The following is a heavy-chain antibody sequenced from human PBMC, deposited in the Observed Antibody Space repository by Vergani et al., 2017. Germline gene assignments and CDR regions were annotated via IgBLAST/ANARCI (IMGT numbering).Heavy chain of an antibody. CDR3: AGDWRGRRTDYYYYYMDV. Sequence: QVQLVQSGAEVKKPGSSVKVSCKASGGTFSSYAISWVRQAPGQGLEWMGGIIPIFGTANYAQKFQGRVTITADESTSTAYMELSSLRSEDTAVYYCAGDWRGRRTDYYYYYMDVWGKGTTVTVSS. J-gene: IGHJ6*03. CDR1: GGTFSSYA. V-gene: IGHV1-69*01. CDR2: IIPIFGTA. D-gene: IGHD3-3*01.